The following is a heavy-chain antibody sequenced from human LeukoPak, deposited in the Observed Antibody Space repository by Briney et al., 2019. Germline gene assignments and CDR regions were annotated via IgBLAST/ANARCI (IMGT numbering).Heavy chain of an antibody. CDR2: IYYSGGT. CDR3: ARGPAWYFND. J-gene: IGHJ4*02. Sequence: SETLSLTCTVSGGSINSYCWSWIRQPPGKGLEWIGYIYYSGGTNYNPSLMSRATISEDTSKNQFSLKLSSVTAADTAIYYCARGPAWYFNDWGQGTLVTVSS. CDR1: GGSINSYC. V-gene: IGHV4-59*01.